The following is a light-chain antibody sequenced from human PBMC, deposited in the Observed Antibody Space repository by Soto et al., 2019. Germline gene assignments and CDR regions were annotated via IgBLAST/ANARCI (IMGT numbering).Light chain of an antibody. CDR2: GAS. V-gene: IGKV3-20*01. CDR3: QQYHNSPRT. Sequence: EIVLTQSPGTLSLSPGERATLTCRASQSVDSRYFAWYQQKPGQAPRLLIYGASYRATGIPDRFSGSGSGTEFTLTISRLEPEDFAMYYCQQYHNSPRTFGQGTKVEIK. CDR1: QSVDSRY. J-gene: IGKJ1*01.